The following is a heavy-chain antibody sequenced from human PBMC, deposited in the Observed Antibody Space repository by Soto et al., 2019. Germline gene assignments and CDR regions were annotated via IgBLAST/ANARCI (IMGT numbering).Heavy chain of an antibody. V-gene: IGHV3-21*06. CDR1: GFTFSNDW. J-gene: IGHJ4*02. Sequence: GGSLRLSCAASGFTFSNDWMNWVRQGPGKGLEWVSSISSSSDYVYYADSMKGRVTISRDNAKNSLFLDMNSLTGEDTAVYYCARARVYATGPLDFWGQGTLVTVSS. CDR3: ARARVYATGPLDF. CDR2: ISSSSDYV. D-gene: IGHD6-13*01.